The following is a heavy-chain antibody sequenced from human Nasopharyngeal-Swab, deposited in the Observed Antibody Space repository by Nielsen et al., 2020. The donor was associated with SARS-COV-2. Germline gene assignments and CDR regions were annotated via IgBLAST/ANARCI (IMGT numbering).Heavy chain of an antibody. CDR1: GFTFSTYA. Sequence: GESLKISCAASGFTFSTYAMSWVRQAPGKGLEWVSSISASGQTTYYADSVKGRFSISRDNSKNTLYLRMTSLRAEDTAVYFCASRGPEGWPTDYWGQGGLVTVSS. CDR2: ISASGQTT. J-gene: IGHJ4*02. V-gene: IGHV3-23*01. D-gene: IGHD6-19*01. CDR3: ASRGPEGWPTDY.